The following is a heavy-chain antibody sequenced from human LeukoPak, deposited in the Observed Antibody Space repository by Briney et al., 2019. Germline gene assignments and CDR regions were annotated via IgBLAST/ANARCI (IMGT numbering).Heavy chain of an antibody. Sequence: AGGSLRLSCAASGFTFSSYSMNWVRQAPGKGLEWVSAINNGGVNTYFADSVKVRFTISRHNSKNTLYLQMNSLRAEDTAVYFCAKHTTVIRGTFDYWGQGTLVTVSP. V-gene: IGHV3-23*01. J-gene: IGHJ4*02. D-gene: IGHD4-17*01. CDR1: GFTFSSYS. CDR2: INNGGVNT. CDR3: AKHTTVIRGTFDY.